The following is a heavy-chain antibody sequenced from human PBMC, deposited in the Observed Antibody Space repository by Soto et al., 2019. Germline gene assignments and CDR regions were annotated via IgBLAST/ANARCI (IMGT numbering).Heavy chain of an antibody. Sequence: QVQLQQWGSGLLKPSETLSLTCAIYGGSFSDYYWHWIRQAPGKGLEWIGEIHLSGRVNFTPSLRSRATLSMDTSKKQFFLTLRSVTAADSAVYYCARTPTRGASAWLDPWGRGNLVTVSS. CDR3: ARTPTRGASAWLDP. CDR1: GGSFSDYY. D-gene: IGHD1-26*01. J-gene: IGHJ5*01. V-gene: IGHV4-34*01. CDR2: IHLSGRV.